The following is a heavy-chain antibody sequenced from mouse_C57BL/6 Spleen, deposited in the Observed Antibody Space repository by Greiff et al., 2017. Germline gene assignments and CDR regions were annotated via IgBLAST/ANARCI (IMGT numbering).Heavy chain of an antibody. CDR3: ERSGPNWDY. D-gene: IGHD4-1*01. CDR2: IDPSDSYT. V-gene: IGHV1-50*01. J-gene: IGHJ2*01. CDR1: GYTFTSYW. Sequence: QVQLQQPGAELVKPGASVKLSCKASGYTFTSYWMQWVKQRPGQGLEWIGEIDPSDSYTNYNQKFKGKATLTVDTSSSTAYMQLSSLTSDDSAVYYCERSGPNWDYWGQGTTLTVSS.